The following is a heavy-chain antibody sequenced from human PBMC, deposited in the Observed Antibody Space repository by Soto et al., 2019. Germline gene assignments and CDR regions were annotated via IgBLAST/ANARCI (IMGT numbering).Heavy chain of an antibody. J-gene: IGHJ6*02. CDR1: GGTFSSYA. CDR2: IIPIFGTA. CDR3: ARGAVGYCSSTSCLHYYYYGMDV. V-gene: IGHV1-69*06. Sequence: QVQLVQSGAEVKKPGSSVKVSCKASGGTFSSYAISWVRQAPGQGLEWMGGIIPIFGTANYAQKFQGRVTITAAKSTSTAYMELSSLRSEDTAVYYCARGAVGYCSSTSCLHYYYYGMDVWGQGTTVTVSS. D-gene: IGHD2-2*01.